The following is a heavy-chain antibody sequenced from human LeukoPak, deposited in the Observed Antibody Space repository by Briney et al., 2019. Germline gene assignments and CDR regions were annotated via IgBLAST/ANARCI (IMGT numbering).Heavy chain of an antibody. CDR2: ISCSSSYI. D-gene: IGHD3-3*01. Sequence: PGGSLRLSCAASGFTFSSYSMNWVCQAPGKGLEWVSYISCSSSYIYYPDSVKGRFTISRDHSKHTLYLQMNRLRSDDPADYYPARDGVRGGEWLFGGENREDYWGQGTLVSVSS. CDR3: ARDGVRGGEWLFGGENREDY. CDR1: GFTFSSYS. J-gene: IGHJ4*02. V-gene: IGHV3-21*05.